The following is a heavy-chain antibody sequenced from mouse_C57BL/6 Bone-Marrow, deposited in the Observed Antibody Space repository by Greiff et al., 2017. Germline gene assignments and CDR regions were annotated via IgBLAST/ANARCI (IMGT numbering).Heavy chain of an antibody. CDR2: ISDGGSYT. J-gene: IGHJ3*01. CDR1: GFTFSSYA. Sequence: EVKVVESGGGLVKPGGSLKLSCAASGFTFSSYAMSWVRQTPEKRLEWVATISDGGSYTYYPDNVKGRFTISRDNAKNNLYLQMSHLKSEDTAMYYCARDQITTVVAPFAYWGQGTLVTVSA. D-gene: IGHD1-1*01. V-gene: IGHV5-4*01. CDR3: ARDQITTVVAPFAY.